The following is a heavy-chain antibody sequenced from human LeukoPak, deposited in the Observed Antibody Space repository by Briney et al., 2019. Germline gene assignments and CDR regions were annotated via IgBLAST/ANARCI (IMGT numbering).Heavy chain of an antibody. CDR1: GFTFRSYA. J-gene: IGHJ4*02. D-gene: IGHD3-22*01. CDR3: AKDRPNYYGTNGHYYRRDGDC. V-gene: IGHV3-23*01. CDR2: TSSSGETT. Sequence: GGSLRLSXVASGFTFRSYAMSWVRQAAGKGLEWVSSTSSSGETTYYADSVKGRFTISRDNSRNTLYLQMNSLRAEDTAVYYCAKDRPNYYGTNGHYYRRDGDCWGQGTLVTVSS.